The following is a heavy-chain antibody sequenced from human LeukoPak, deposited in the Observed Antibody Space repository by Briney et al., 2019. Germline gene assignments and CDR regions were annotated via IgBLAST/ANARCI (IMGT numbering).Heavy chain of an antibody. CDR1: GYTFTGYY. V-gene: IGHV1-2*02. D-gene: IGHD3-3*01. CDR2: IHPNSGGT. Sequence: ASVKVSCKTSGYTFTGYYMHWVRQAPGQGLEWMGWIHPNSGGTKYAQKFQGRVTMTRDTSISTTYMELSRLRSDDTAVYYCARVPPAYSGFFGVPATYYYYMDVWGKGTTVTVSS. CDR3: ARVPPAYSGFFGVPATYYYYMDV. J-gene: IGHJ6*03.